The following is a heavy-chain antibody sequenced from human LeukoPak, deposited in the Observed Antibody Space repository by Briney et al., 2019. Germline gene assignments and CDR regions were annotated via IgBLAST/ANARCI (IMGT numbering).Heavy chain of an antibody. CDR3: ARVIRIGDIFDN. J-gene: IGHJ4*02. Sequence: SETLSLTCTVSGGSISSGGYYWSWIRQHPGQGLEWIGYIYYSGSTYYNPSLKSRVTISIDTSKDQFSPKLSPVTAADTAVYYCARVIRIGDIFDNWGQGALFTVSS. D-gene: IGHD2-15*01. CDR1: GGSISSGGYY. V-gene: IGHV4-31*03. CDR2: IYYSGST.